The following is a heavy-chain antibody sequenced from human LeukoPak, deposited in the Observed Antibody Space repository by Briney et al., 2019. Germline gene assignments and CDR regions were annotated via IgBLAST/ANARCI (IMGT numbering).Heavy chain of an antibody. J-gene: IGHJ4*02. D-gene: IGHD5-18*01. V-gene: IGHV3-7*01. CDR2: VKKDASEK. Sequence: PGGSLRLSCAASGFTFSNNWMTWVRQAPGKGLEWVASVKKDASEKYYVDSVKGRFTISRDNAKNSLYLQMNSLRVEDTAVYYCAKAEAKYSYGSYFDYWGQGTLVTVSS. CDR3: AKAEAKYSYGSYFDY. CDR1: GFTFSNNW.